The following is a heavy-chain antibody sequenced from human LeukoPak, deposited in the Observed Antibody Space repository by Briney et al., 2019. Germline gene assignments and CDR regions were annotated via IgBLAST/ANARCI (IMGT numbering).Heavy chain of an antibody. CDR1: GFIFSRYT. Sequence: TPGGSLRLSCVTSGFIFSRYTMNWVRQAPGKGLEWVSSISATSAYIFYAASVKGRFTISRDNAKNSLFLQMNSLRADDTAVYYCASHYYMDVWGKGTTVTISS. J-gene: IGHJ6*03. CDR3: ASHYYMDV. CDR2: ISATSAYI. V-gene: IGHV3-21*01.